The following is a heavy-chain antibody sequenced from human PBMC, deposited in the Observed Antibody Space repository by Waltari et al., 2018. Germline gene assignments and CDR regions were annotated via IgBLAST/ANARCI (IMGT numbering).Heavy chain of an antibody. CDR1: GLSVIDSY. CDR3: ARSTDYNMRNLFNV. Sequence: EVQLLQSVGGLVQPGGSLRLSCAASGLSVIDSYIHWVRQAPGKGLEWVSSIYGDGNAYYAASVTGRFTITRDSSRNSHFFQLNSLRSEDTAVYYCARSTDYNMRNLFNVWGQGSLVTVSS. V-gene: IGHV3-66*02. J-gene: IGHJ5*02. D-gene: IGHD4-4*01. CDR2: IYGDGNA.